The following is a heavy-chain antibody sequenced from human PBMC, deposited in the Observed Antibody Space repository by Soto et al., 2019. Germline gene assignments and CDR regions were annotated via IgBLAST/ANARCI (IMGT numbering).Heavy chain of an antibody. D-gene: IGHD3-9*01. Sequence: PSETLSLTCTVSGGSISSGGYYWNWIRQHPGKGLEWIGYIYYSGSTYYNPSLKSRVTISGDTSKNQFSLKLSSVTAADTAVYYCARQNGGYDILTGYDNTFDYWGPGTLVTVSS. J-gene: IGHJ4*02. CDR3: ARQNGGYDILTGYDNTFDY. CDR1: GGSISSGGYY. CDR2: IYYSGST. V-gene: IGHV4-31*03.